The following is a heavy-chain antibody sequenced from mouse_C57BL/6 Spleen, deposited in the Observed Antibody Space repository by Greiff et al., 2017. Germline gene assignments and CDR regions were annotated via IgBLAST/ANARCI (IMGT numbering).Heavy chain of an antibody. Sequence: VQLQQPGAELVKPGASVKLSCKASGYTFTSYWMQWVKQRPGQGLEWIGEIDPSDSYTNYNQKFKGKATLTVDTSSSTAYMQLSSLTSEDSAVYYCARTPTSTTVVATDGYFDGWGTGTTVTVSS. D-gene: IGHD1-1*01. CDR1: GYTFTSYW. CDR3: ARTPTSTTVVATDGYFDG. J-gene: IGHJ1*03. CDR2: IDPSDSYT. V-gene: IGHV1-50*01.